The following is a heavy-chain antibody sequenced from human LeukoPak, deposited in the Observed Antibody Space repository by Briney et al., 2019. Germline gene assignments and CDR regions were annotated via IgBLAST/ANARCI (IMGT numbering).Heavy chain of an antibody. V-gene: IGHV3-53*01. D-gene: IGHD5-12*01. CDR1: GFSFRTNY. J-gene: IGHJ1*01. CDR3: ATDGGSGYDWVHF. CDR2: LYTGGRT. Sequence: GGSLRLSCAASGFSFRTNYMSWVRQAPGKGLEWVSVLYTGGRTYYADSVRGRFIISRDNSKNTLYLQMNSLRAEDTAVYYCATDGGSGYDWVHFRGQGTLVTVSS.